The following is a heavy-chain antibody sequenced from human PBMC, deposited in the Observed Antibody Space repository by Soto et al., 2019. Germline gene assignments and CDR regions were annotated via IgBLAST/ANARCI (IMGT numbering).Heavy chain of an antibody. CDR2: MNPNSGNT. CDR3: ARALVAATSNAFDI. CDR1: GYTFTSYD. Sequence: GASVKVSCKASGYTFTSYDINWVRQATGQGLEWMGWMNPNSGNTGYAQKFQGRVTMTRNTSISKAYMELSSLRSEDTAVYYCARALVAATSNAFDIWGQETMVTVSS. D-gene: IGHD2-15*01. J-gene: IGHJ3*02. V-gene: IGHV1-8*01.